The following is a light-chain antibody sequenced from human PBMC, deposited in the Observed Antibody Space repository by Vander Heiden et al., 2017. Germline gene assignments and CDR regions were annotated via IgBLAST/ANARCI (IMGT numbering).Light chain of an antibody. V-gene: IGLV3-21*02. Sequence: SYVLTQPPSVSVAPGQTARITGGGDNIGRKSVHWYQQKPGQAPVLVVHDDNFRPSGIPERVSGSKSGNTATLIINRVEAGDEADYYCQVWDSTSGHVVFGGGTKLTVL. CDR1: NIGRKS. CDR2: DDN. J-gene: IGLJ2*01. CDR3: QVWDSTSGHVV.